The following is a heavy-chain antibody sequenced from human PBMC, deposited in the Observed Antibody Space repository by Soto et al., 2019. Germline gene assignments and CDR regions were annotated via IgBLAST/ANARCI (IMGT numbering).Heavy chain of an antibody. CDR3: ARDIYYYGSGSFLVS. V-gene: IGHV4-34*01. CDR1: GGSFSGYY. CDR2: INHSGST. J-gene: IGHJ4*02. Sequence: QVQLQQWGAGLLKPSETLSLTCAVYGGSFSGYYWSWIRQPPGKGLEWIGEINHSGSTNYNPSLKRRVTISVDTSKNQFSLKLSSVTAADTAVYYCARDIYYYGSGSFLVSWGQGTLVTVSS. D-gene: IGHD3-10*01.